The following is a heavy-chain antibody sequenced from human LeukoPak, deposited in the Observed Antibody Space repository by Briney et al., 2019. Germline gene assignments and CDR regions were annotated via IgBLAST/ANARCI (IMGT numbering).Heavy chain of an antibody. CDR2: INHSGST. J-gene: IGHJ6*03. V-gene: IGHV4-34*01. Sequence: SETLSLTCAVYGGSFSGYYWSWIRQPPGKGLEWIGEINHSGSTNYSPSLKSRVTISVDTSKNQFSLKLSSVTAADTAVYYCARHPWANYYYMDVWGKGTTVTVSS. D-gene: IGHD7-27*01. CDR1: GGSFSGYY. CDR3: ARHPWANYYYMDV.